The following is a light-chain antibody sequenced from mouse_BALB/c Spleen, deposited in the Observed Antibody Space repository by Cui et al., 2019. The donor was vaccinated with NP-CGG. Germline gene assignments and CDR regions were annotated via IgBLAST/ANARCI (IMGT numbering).Light chain of an antibody. CDR1: TGAVITSNY. CDR2: GTN. Sequence: AVVAQESELTTSPVETVTLTCRSSTGAVITSNYANWVQEKPDHLFTGLIGGTNNRAPGVPARFSGSLIGDKAALTIAGAQTEDEAIYFCALWYSNHWVFGGGTKLTVL. V-gene: IGLV1*01. CDR3: ALWYSNHWV. J-gene: IGLJ1*01.